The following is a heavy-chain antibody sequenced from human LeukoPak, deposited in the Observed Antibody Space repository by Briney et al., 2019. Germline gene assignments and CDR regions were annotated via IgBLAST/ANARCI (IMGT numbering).Heavy chain of an antibody. V-gene: IGHV4-59*12. J-gene: IGHJ6*02. D-gene: IGHD6-19*01. CDR1: GGSISSYY. CDR2: IYYSGST. Sequence: SETLSLTCTVSGGSISSYYWSWIRQPPGKGLEWIGFIYYSGSTNYSPSLKSRVTMSVDTSKNQFSLKLSSVTAADTAVYYCARDFYRTVAGNYYYYGMDVWGQGTTVTVSS. CDR3: ARDFYRTVAGNYYYYGMDV.